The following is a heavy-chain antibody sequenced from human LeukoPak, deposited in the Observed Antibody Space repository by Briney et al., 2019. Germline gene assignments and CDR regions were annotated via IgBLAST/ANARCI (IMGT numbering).Heavy chain of an antibody. D-gene: IGHD1-26*01. Sequence: PGGSLRLSCAASGFTFSSYWMSWARQAPGKGLEWVANIKQDGSEKYYVDSVKGRFTISRDNAKNSLHLQMNSLRAEDTAVYYCARELWEYYFDYWGQGTLVTVSS. J-gene: IGHJ4*02. CDR1: GFTFSSYW. V-gene: IGHV3-7*01. CDR3: ARELWEYYFDY. CDR2: IKQDGSEK.